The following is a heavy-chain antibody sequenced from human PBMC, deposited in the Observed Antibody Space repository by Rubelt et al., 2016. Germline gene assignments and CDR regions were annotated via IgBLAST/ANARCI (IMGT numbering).Heavy chain of an antibody. D-gene: IGHD1/OR15-1a*01. CDR3: AHEQTDGGFDS. V-gene: IGHV4-34*01. Sequence: QVQLQLWGAGLLKPSETLSLTCAVYGGSFSGYYWSWIRQAPGKGLEWIGELNHSGMTNYNASLEYRVIMSIDKSKNQLSRKFNSVTAADTAVYYCAHEQTDGGFDSWGQGTLVTVSS. J-gene: IGHJ4*02. CDR1: GGSFSGYY. CDR2: LNHSGMT.